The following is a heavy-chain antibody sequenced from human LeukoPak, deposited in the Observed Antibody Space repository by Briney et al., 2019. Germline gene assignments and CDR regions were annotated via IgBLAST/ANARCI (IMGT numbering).Heavy chain of an antibody. V-gene: IGHV4-59*01. CDR1: GGSLSSYY. Sequence: PSETLSLTCTVSGGSLSSYYWSWIRQPPGKGLEWIGYIYYSGSTYYNPSLRSRVTISVDTSKDQFSLELSSVTAADTAVYYCARSSEGRYYYDSSGFSYYYYYMDVWGKGTTVTISS. D-gene: IGHD3-22*01. CDR3: ARSSEGRYYYDSSGFSYYYYYMDV. J-gene: IGHJ6*03. CDR2: IYYSGST.